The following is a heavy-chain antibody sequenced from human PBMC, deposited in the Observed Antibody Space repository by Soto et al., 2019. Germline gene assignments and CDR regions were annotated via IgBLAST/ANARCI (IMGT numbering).Heavy chain of an antibody. CDR1: GFSLSTSGVG. D-gene: IGHD2-2*01. Sequence: SGPTLVNPTQTLTLTCTFSGFSLSTSGVGVGWIRQPPGKALEWLALIYWNDDKRYSPSLKSRLTITKDTSKNQVVLTMTNMDPVDTATYYCAHNRLVPAAADFQHWGQGTLVTVSS. CDR2: IYWNDDK. V-gene: IGHV2-5*01. J-gene: IGHJ1*01. CDR3: AHNRLVPAAADFQH.